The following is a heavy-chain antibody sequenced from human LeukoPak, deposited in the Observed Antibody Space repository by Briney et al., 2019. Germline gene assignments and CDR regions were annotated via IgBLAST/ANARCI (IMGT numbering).Heavy chain of an antibody. CDR3: ARVSIFGVVIPPDF. V-gene: IGHV3-30*01. CDR2: ISSDGSTK. J-gene: IGHJ4*02. Sequence: PGRSLRLSCAASGFTFGSYAMHWVRQAPGKGLEWVAVISSDGSTKYYADSVKGRFTISRDNSKNTLFLQMNSLRAEDTAVYYCARVSIFGVVIPPDFWGQGTLVTVSS. D-gene: IGHD3-3*02. CDR1: GFTFGSYA.